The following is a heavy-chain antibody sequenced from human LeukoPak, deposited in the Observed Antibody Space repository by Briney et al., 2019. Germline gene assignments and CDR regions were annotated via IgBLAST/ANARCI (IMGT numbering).Heavy chain of an antibody. V-gene: IGHV1-46*01. J-gene: IGHJ6*03. D-gene: IGHD3-3*01. CDR2: INPSGGST. Sequence: ASVKVSCKASGYTFTSYYMHWVRQAPGQRLEWMGIINPSGGSTSYAQKFQGRVTMTRNMSTSTVYMELSSLRSEDTAVYYCAREESGPGYYYMDVWGKGTTVTVSS. CDR1: GYTFTSYY. CDR3: AREESGPGYYYMDV.